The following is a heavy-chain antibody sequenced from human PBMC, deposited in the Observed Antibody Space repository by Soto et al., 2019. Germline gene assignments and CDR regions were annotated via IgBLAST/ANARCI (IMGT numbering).Heavy chain of an antibody. CDR1: GYTFTSYG. D-gene: IGHD3-9*01. V-gene: IGHV1-18*01. Sequence: GASVKVSCKASGYTFTSYGISWVRQAPGQGLEWMGWISAYNGNTNYAQKLQGRVTMTTDTSTSTAYMELRSLRSDDTAVYYCARGPYYDILTGYYGLYYYGMDVWGQGTTVTVSS. CDR3: ARGPYYDILTGYYGLYYYGMDV. CDR2: ISAYNGNT. J-gene: IGHJ6*02.